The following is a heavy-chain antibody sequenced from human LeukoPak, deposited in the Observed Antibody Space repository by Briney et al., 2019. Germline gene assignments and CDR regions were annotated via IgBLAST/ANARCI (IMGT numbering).Heavy chain of an antibody. Sequence: GGSLRLSCAASGFTFSSYSMNWVRQAPGKGLEWVSSISSSSSYIYYADSVKGRFTISRDNAKNSLYLQMNSLRAEDRAVYYCARDQLLWFGELVGPDYWGQGTLVTVSS. J-gene: IGHJ4*02. V-gene: IGHV3-21*01. D-gene: IGHD3-10*01. CDR2: ISSSSSYI. CDR1: GFTFSSYS. CDR3: ARDQLLWFGELVGPDY.